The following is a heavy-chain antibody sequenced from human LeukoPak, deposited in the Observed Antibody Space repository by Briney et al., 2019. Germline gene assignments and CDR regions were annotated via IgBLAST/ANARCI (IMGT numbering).Heavy chain of an antibody. V-gene: IGHV3-7*01. CDR3: ARDKELGSQRGSSFDY. D-gene: IGHD1-7*01. Sequence: GGSLRLSCEASGFTFSNYWMSWVRQAPGKGLEWVANIKEDGSEKYHVDSVMGRFTISRDNAKNSLYLQMNSLRVEETAVYYCARDKELGSQRGSSFDYWGQGTLLTVSS. CDR2: IKEDGSEK. J-gene: IGHJ4*02. CDR1: GFTFSNYW.